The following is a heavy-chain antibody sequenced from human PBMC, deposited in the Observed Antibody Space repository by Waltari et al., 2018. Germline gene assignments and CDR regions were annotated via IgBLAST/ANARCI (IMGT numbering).Heavy chain of an antibody. CDR1: GVSFRAYW. CDR3: ARDRARIAARPSWLGP. CDR2: IKYDGSEK. Sequence: LQLVGSGGGLVQPGGSRSLSCGVRGVSFRAYWMSWVGQAPGKGLEWVANIKYDGSEKYYLDSMKGRISIPRDNARKSLYLEINSLTVEDTAVYYCARDRARIAARPSWLGPWGQGSLVTVSA. V-gene: IGHV3-7*03. D-gene: IGHD6-6*01. J-gene: IGHJ5*02.